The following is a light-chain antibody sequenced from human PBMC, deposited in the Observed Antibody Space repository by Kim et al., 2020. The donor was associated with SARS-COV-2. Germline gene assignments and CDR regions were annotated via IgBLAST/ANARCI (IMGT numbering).Light chain of an antibody. CDR2: LNSDGSH. CDR1: SEHRSYT. V-gene: IGLV4-69*02. Sequence: QPVLTQSPSASASLGASVKVTCTLSSEHRSYTIAWHQQEPQKGPRYLMRLNSDGSHNKGDGIPDRFSGSSSGAERYLTISSLQSEDEADYYCQTWGSDFVVFGGGTKLTVL. J-gene: IGLJ2*01. CDR3: QTWGSDFVV.